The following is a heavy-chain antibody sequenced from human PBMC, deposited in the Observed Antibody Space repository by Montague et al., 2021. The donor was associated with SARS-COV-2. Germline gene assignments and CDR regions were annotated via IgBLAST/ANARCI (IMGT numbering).Heavy chain of an antibody. J-gene: IGHJ6*02. Sequence: SETRSLTCTVSGGSISNYHWNWIRQPPGKGLEWIVYIYYSGSTXXXPSXXXRVTISVDTSRNQFSLRLTSVTAADTAVYYCARQLRVRRTGQVGDYNHYGMDVWGQGTTVSVSS. CDR3: ARQLRVRRTGQVGDYNHYGMDV. CDR1: GGSISNYH. D-gene: IGHD3-10*01. V-gene: IGHV4-59*08. CDR2: IYYSGST.